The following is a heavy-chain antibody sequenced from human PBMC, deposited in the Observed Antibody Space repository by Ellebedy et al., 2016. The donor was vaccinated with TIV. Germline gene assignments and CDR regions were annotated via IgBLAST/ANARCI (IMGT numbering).Heavy chain of an antibody. J-gene: IGHJ4*02. CDR3: AREGVGGFDY. Sequence: GESLKISCAASGFTFSSDWMSWIRQPPGKGLEWVAYIKQDGSEKDYVDSVKGGFTISRDNAKNSLYLQMNSLRADDTAGYYCAREGVGGFDYWGQGTLVTVSS. D-gene: IGHD3-10*01. CDR2: IKQDGSEK. V-gene: IGHV3-7*03. CDR1: GFTFSSDW.